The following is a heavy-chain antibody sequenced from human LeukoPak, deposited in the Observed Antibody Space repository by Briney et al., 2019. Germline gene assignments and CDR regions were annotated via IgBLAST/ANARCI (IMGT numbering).Heavy chain of an antibody. CDR1: GFTFSSYG. Sequence: GRSLRLSCAASGFTFSSYGMHWVRQAPGKGLEWVAVISYDGSNKYYADSVKGRFTISRDNSKNTLYLQMNSLRAEDTAVYYCARDAQGLYVWGQGTPVTVSS. CDR2: ISYDGSNK. D-gene: IGHD3-16*01. V-gene: IGHV3-30*03. CDR3: ARDAQGLYV. J-gene: IGHJ4*02.